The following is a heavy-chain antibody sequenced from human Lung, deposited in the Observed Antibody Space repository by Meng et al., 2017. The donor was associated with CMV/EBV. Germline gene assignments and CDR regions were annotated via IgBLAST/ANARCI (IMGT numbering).Heavy chain of an antibody. J-gene: IGHJ4*02. CDR2: IRYDGSNK. CDR3: AKVRVGHCSSTSCDDY. V-gene: IGHV3-30*02. Sequence: GGSLRLSCAASGFTFSSYGMHWVRQAPGKGLEWVAFIRYDGSNKYYADSVKGRFTISRDNSKNTLYLQMNSLRAEDTAVYYCAKVRVGHCSSTSCDDYWGQGTXVTVSS. CDR1: GFTFSSYG. D-gene: IGHD2-2*01.